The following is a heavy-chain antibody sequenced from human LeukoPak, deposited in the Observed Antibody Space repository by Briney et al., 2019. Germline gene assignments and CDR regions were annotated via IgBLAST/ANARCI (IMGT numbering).Heavy chain of an antibody. Sequence: PSETLSLTCAVSGYPISSGYYWGWIRQPPGKGLEWIGSIYHSGSTYYNPSLKSRVTISVDTSKNQFSLKLSSVTAADTAVYYCARDRGELWFGELPTGWFDPWGQGTLVTVSS. CDR1: GYPISSGYY. CDR2: IYHSGST. V-gene: IGHV4-38-2*02. J-gene: IGHJ5*02. D-gene: IGHD3-10*01. CDR3: ARDRGELWFGELPTGWFDP.